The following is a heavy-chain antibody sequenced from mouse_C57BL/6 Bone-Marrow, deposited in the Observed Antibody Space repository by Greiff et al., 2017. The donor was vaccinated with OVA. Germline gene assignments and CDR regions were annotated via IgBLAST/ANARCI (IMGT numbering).Heavy chain of an antibody. D-gene: IGHD1-1*01. CDR3: ARQRGITTVVEGDYYAMDY. CDR2: ISSGGSYT. CDR1: GFTFSSYG. J-gene: IGHJ4*01. V-gene: IGHV5-6*01. Sequence: EVKLMESGGDLVKPGGSLKLSCAASGFTFSSYGMSWVRQTPDKRLEWVATISSGGSYTYYPDSVKGRFTISRDNAKNTLYLQMSSLKSEDTAMYYCARQRGITTVVEGDYYAMDYWGQGTSVTVSS.